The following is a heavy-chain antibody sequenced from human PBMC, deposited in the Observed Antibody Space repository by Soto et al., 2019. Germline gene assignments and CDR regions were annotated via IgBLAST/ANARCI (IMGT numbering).Heavy chain of an antibody. Sequence: GGSLRLSCAASGFTVSSNYMSWVRQAPGKGLEWVSVIYSGGSTYYADSVKGRFTISRDNSKNTLYLQMNSLRAEDTAVYYCARASYGSGSYYKDYWGQGTLVTVSS. V-gene: IGHV3-53*01. CDR3: ARASYGSGSYYKDY. CDR1: GFTVSSNY. J-gene: IGHJ4*02. CDR2: IYSGGST. D-gene: IGHD3-10*01.